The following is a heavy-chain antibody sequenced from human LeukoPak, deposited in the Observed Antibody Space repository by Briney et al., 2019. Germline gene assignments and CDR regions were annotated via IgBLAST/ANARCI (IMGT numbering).Heavy chain of an antibody. CDR3: SKAPNSVVYSSGDYPYFDY. V-gene: IGHV3-23*01. J-gene: IGHJ4*02. CDR2: ISGSGGST. Sequence: PGGSLRLSCAASGFTFRSSAMSWVRQAPGKGLEWVSLISGSGGSTYYADSVKGRFTISRDNSKNTLYLQMNSLRVEDTATYYCSKAPNSVVYSSGDYPYFDYLGQGTLVTVSS. CDR1: GFTFRSSA. D-gene: IGHD3-22*01.